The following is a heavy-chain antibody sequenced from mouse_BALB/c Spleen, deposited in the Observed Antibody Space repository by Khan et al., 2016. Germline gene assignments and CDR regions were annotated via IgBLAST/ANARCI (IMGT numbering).Heavy chain of an antibody. J-gene: IGHJ4*01. CDR3: ARVNWDRTMDY. V-gene: IGHV2-9*02. Sequence: QVQLKESGPGLVAPSQSLSITCTVSGFSLTSYGVHWVRQPPGKGLEWLGVIWAGGSTNYNSALMSRLSISKDNSKSQVFLKMNSLQTDDTAMYXCARVNWDRTMDYWGQGTSVTVSS. CDR2: IWAGGST. D-gene: IGHD4-1*01. CDR1: GFSLTSYG.